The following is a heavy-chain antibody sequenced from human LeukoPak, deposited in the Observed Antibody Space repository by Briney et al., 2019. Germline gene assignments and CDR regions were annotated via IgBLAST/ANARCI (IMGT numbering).Heavy chain of an antibody. J-gene: IGHJ6*04. CDR3: ARDKVGQGYYGSGSYYNGYYYYGMDV. Sequence: ASVKVSCKASGYTFTSYYMHWVRHDPGQGLEWMGIINPSGGSTSYAQKFQGRVTMTWDTSTRTVYMELSRLRSEDTAVYYCARDKVGQGYYGSGSYYNGYYYYGMDVWGKGTTVTVSS. CDR2: INPSGGST. V-gene: IGHV1-46*01. D-gene: IGHD3-10*01. CDR1: GYTFTSYY.